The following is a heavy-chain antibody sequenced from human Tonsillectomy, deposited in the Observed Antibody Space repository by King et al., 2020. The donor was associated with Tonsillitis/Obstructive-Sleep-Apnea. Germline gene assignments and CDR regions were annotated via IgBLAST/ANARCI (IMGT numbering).Heavy chain of an antibody. D-gene: IGHD3-22*01. Sequence: QLVQSGAEVKKPGESLKLSCKGSGYSFTNYWIGWVRQMPGKGLEWMGIIYPGDSDTRYSPSFQGQVTISADKSISTAYLQWSSLKASDSAMYYCARRSNYFDSSSDFDYWGQGTQVTVSS. V-gene: IGHV5-51*01. J-gene: IGHJ4*02. CDR3: ARRSNYFDSSSDFDY. CDR2: IYPGDSDT. CDR1: GYSFTNYW.